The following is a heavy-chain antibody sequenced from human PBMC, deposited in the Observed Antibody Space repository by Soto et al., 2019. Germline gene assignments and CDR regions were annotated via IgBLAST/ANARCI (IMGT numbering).Heavy chain of an antibody. CDR2: ISGSGGST. Sequence: PGGSLRLSCAASGFTFSSYAMSWVRQAPGKGLEWVSAISGSGGSTYYADSVKGRFTISRDNSKNTLYLQMNSLRAEDTAVYYCAKDLRWVVVPAALFDYWGQGTLVTVSS. D-gene: IGHD2-2*01. J-gene: IGHJ4*02. V-gene: IGHV3-23*01. CDR1: GFTFSSYA. CDR3: AKDLRWVVVPAALFDY.